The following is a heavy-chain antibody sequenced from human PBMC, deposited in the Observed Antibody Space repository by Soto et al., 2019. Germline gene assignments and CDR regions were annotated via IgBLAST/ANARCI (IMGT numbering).Heavy chain of an antibody. J-gene: IGHJ6*02. CDR2: IWYDGSNK. D-gene: IGHD2-21*02. Sequence: GGSLRLSCAASGFTFSSYGMHWVRQAPGKGLEWVAVIWYDGSNKYYADSVKGRFTISRDNSKNTLYLQMNSLRAEDTAVYYCARDLNQLSGLKNIVVVTAITYYYYYGMDVWGQGTTVTVSS. CDR1: GFTFSSYG. V-gene: IGHV3-33*01. CDR3: ARDLNQLSGLKNIVVVTAITYYYYYGMDV.